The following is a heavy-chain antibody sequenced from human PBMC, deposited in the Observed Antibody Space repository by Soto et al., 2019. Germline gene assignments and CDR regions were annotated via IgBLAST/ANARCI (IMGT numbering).Heavy chain of an antibody. CDR3: ARTYYDFWSVSYSNNYSYSTGMDA. J-gene: IGHJ6*02. CDR1: RGSISNYF. Sequence: NPSGSVCLTCTVSRGSISNYFWTWIRQPPGRGLEWIGYISYSGTTNYNSSLKSRVTISVDTSANQFSLKLSSVTAADTAVYYCARTYYDFWSVSYSNNYSYSTGMDAWGQGTTVTVSS. D-gene: IGHD3-3*01. V-gene: IGHV4-59*01. CDR2: ISYSGTT.